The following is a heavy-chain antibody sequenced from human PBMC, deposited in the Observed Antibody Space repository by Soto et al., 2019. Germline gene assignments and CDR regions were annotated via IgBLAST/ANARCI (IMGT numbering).Heavy chain of an antibody. CDR3: TTDPLGYCSGGSCYYHPYYYYYGMDV. V-gene: IGHV3-15*01. D-gene: IGHD2-15*01. CDR2: IKSKTDGGTT. J-gene: IGHJ6*02. CDR1: GFTFSNAW. Sequence: GGSLRLSCAASGFTFSNAWMSWVRQAPGKGLEWVGRIKSKTDGGTTDYAPPVKGRFTISRDDSKNTLYLQMNSLKTEDTAVYYCTTDPLGYCSGGSCYYHPYYYYYGMDVWGQGTTVTVSS.